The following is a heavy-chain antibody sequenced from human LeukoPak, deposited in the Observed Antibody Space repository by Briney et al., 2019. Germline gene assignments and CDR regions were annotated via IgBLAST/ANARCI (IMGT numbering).Heavy chain of an antibody. Sequence: GGSLRLSCAASGFTFSSYAMSWVRQAPGKGLEWVSAISGSGGSTYYADSVKGRFTISRDNSKNTLYLQMNSLRADDTAVYYCAKGATKYSYGGTNYWGQGTLVTVSS. CDR3: AKGATKYSYGGTNY. D-gene: IGHD5-18*01. V-gene: IGHV3-23*01. J-gene: IGHJ4*02. CDR1: GFTFSSYA. CDR2: ISGSGGST.